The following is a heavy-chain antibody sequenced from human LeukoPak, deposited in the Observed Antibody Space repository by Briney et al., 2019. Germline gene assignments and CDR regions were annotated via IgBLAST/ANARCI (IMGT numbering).Heavy chain of an antibody. V-gene: IGHV4-34*01. CDR3: ARGHRYSGYDGGAGDD. Sequence: SETLSLTCAVYGGSFSGYYWSWIRQPPGKGLEWIGEINHSGSTNYNPSLKSRVTISVDTSKNQFSLKLSSVTAADTAVYYCARGHRYSGYDGGAGDDWGQGTLVTVSS. CDR1: GGSFSGYY. D-gene: IGHD5-12*01. J-gene: IGHJ4*02. CDR2: INHSGST.